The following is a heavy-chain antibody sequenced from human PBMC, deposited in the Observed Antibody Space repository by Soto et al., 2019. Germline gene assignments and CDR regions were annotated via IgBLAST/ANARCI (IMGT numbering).Heavy chain of an antibody. J-gene: IGHJ4*02. CDR1: GYTFTSYG. V-gene: IGHV1-18*01. D-gene: IGHD1-26*01. CDR2: IRAYNGNT. Sequence: ASVKVSCKASGYTFTSYGISWVRQAPGQGLEWMGWIRAYNGNTNYAQKLQGRVTMTTDTSTSTAYMELRSLRSDDTAVYYCARVLFIVGATTDRGFDYWGQGTLVTVSS. CDR3: ARVLFIVGATTDRGFDY.